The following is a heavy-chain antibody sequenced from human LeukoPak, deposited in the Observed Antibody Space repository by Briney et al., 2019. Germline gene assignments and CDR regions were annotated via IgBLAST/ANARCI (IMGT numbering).Heavy chain of an antibody. V-gene: IGHV3-21*01. CDR2: ISTSSSYI. CDR1: GISVSNDY. J-gene: IGHJ5*01. Sequence: GGSLRLSCAASGISVSNDYMSWVRQAPGKGLEWVSTISTSSSYIYYADSVRGRFTISRDNAKSSFYLQMNSLRAEDTAVYYCTKGYWFDSWGQGILVTVSS. CDR3: TKGYWFDS.